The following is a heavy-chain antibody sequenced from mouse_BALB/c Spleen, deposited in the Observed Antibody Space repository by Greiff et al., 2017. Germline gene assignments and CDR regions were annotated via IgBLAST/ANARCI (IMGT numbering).Heavy chain of an antibody. CDR1: GYTFTSYW. Sequence: QVQLKQSGAELVKPGASVKLSCKASGYTFTSYWMHWVKQRPGQGLEWIGEINPSNGRTNYNEKFKSKATLTVDKSSSTAYMQLSSLTSEDSAVYYCARIITTVVATYYAMDYWGQGTSVTVSS. D-gene: IGHD1-1*01. V-gene: IGHV1S81*02. CDR2: INPSNGRT. J-gene: IGHJ4*01. CDR3: ARIITTVVATYYAMDY.